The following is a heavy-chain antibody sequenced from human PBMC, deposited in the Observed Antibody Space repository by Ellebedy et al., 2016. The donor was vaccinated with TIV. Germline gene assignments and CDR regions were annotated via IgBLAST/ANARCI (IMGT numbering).Heavy chain of an antibody. V-gene: IGHV1-46*04. D-gene: IGHD3-10*02. CDR1: EYIFTSYY. CDR3: AKSGLFGELLYLDY. J-gene: IGHJ4*02. CDR2: INPSGSST. Sequence: AASVKVSCKASEYIFTSYYMHWVRQAPGQGLEWMGIINPSGSSTSYAQKLQGRVTMARDTSTSTVYMELSSLRSEDTAVFYCAKSGLFGELLYLDYWGQGTLVTVSS.